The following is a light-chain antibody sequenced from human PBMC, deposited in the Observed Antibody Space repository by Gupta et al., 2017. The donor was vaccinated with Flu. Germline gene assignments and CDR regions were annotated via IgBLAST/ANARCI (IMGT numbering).Light chain of an antibody. V-gene: IGLV1-47*01. Sequence: QSVLTQPPSASGTPGQRVTISCSGSSSNIGSNYVYWYQQLPGTAPKLLIYRNNQRPSGVPDRFSGSKSGTSASLAISGLRSEDEADYYCAAWDDSLSGDWVFGGGIKLTVL. CDR1: SSNIGSNY. J-gene: IGLJ3*02. CDR2: RNN. CDR3: AAWDDSLSGDWV.